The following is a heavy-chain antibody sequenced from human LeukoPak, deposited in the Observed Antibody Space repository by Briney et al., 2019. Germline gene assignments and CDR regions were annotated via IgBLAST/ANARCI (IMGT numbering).Heavy chain of an antibody. J-gene: IGHJ4*02. V-gene: IGHV4-39*01. CDR2: INHSGTI. Sequence: PSETLSLTCTVSGDSISNSGYYWDWIRQSPGKGLEWIGSINHSGTIYYEPSLKSRVTISVDASKNQFSLKLSSVTAADTTIYYCARKKLVARGYFDFWGRGIPVTVSS. CDR1: GDSISNSGYY. D-gene: IGHD6-13*01. CDR3: ARKKLVARGYFDF.